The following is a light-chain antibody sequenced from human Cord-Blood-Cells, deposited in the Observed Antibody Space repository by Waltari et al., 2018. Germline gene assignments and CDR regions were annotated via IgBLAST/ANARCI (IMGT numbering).Light chain of an antibody. CDR2: GAS. J-gene: IGKJ2*01. V-gene: IGKV3-15*01. CDR1: QSVRSN. CDR3: QQYNNWPHT. Sequence: EIVMTQSPATLSVSLGERATLSCRASQSVRSNLAWYQQKPGQAPRLLIYGASTRATGIPARFSGSGSGTEFTLTISSLQSEDFAVYYCQQYNNWPHTFGQGTKLEIK.